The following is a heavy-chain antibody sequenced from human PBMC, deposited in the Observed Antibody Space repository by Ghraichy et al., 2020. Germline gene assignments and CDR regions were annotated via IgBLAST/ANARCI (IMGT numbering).Heavy chain of an antibody. Sequence: ASVKVSCKASGYTFTGYYMHWVRQAPGQGLEWMGWINPNSGGTNYAQKFQGWVTMTRDTSISTAYMELSRLRSDDTAVYYCARAQGAYYDFWSGYYTNDAFDIWGQGTMVTVSS. V-gene: IGHV1-2*04. CDR1: GYTFTGYY. CDR2: INPNSGGT. CDR3: ARAQGAYYDFWSGYYTNDAFDI. D-gene: IGHD3-3*01. J-gene: IGHJ3*02.